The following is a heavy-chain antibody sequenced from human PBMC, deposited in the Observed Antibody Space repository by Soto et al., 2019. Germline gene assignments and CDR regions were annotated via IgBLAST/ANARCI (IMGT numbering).Heavy chain of an antibody. Sequence: QVQLQESGPGLVKPSQTLSLTCTVSSGSISSGDFYWSWIRQPPGKGLEWIGYIYHSGSTYYNPSLRSRVTISVEASTNQFSLKLRSVTAADTAVYYCARAHGYNYDGTGYDSYFDYWGQGTLITVSS. J-gene: IGHJ4*02. D-gene: IGHD3-10*01. CDR2: IYHSGST. V-gene: IGHV4-30-4*01. CDR3: ARAHGYNYDGTGYDSYFDY. CDR1: SGSISSGDFY.